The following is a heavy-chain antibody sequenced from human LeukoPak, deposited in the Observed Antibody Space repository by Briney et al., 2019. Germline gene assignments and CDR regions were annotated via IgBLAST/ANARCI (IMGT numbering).Heavy chain of an antibody. CDR2: IYYSGST. CDR3: ARVGDAHYPYIDY. J-gene: IGHJ4*02. CDR1: GGSVSSGSYY. Sequence: SETLSLTCTVSGGSVSSGSYYWSWIRQPPGKGLEWIGYIYYSGSTNYNPSLKSRVTISVDTSKNQFSLKLSSVTAADTAVYYCARVGDAHYPYIDYWGQGTLVTVSS. V-gene: IGHV4-61*01. D-gene: IGHD3-3*01.